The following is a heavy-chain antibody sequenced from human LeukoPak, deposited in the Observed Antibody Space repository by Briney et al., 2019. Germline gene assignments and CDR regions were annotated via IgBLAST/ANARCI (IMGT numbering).Heavy chain of an antibody. J-gene: IGHJ4*02. V-gene: IGHV4-38-2*01. Sequence: PSETLSLTCAVSGYSISSSYYWGWIRPPPEKGLEWIGSIYHSGSTYYNPSFKSRVTISVDTSRNQFSLKLRSVTAADTAVYYCAGGVTSISRGSYGYWGQGTLVTVSS. CDR2: IYHSGST. CDR3: AGGVTSISRGSYGY. D-gene: IGHD3-16*01. CDR1: GYSISSSYY.